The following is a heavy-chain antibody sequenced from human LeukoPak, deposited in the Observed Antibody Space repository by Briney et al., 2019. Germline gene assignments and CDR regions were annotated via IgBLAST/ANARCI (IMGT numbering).Heavy chain of an antibody. CDR1: GGSISSYY. V-gene: IGHV4-59*01. J-gene: IGHJ4*02. Sequence: PSETLSLTCTVSGGSISSYYWSWIRQPPGKGLEWTGYIYYSGSTNYNPSLKSRVTISVDTSKNQFSLKLSSVTAADTAVYYCARDVREGYYDSSGYYTDYWGQGTLVTVSS. CDR3: ARDVREGYYDSSGYYTDY. D-gene: IGHD3-22*01. CDR2: IYYSGST.